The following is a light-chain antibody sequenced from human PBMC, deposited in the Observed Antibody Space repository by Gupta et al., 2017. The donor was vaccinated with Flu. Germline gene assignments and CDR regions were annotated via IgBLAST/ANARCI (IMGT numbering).Light chain of an antibody. CDR1: QSVSSY. CDR3: QQRSNWPPLFT. CDR2: DAS. V-gene: IGKV3-11*01. J-gene: IGKJ3*01. Sequence: EIVLTQSPATLSLSPGERATLSCRASQSVSSYLAWYQQKPGQAPRLLIYDASNRATGILARFSGSGSGTDFTLTISILEPEDFAVYYCQQRSNWPPLFTFGPGTKVDIK.